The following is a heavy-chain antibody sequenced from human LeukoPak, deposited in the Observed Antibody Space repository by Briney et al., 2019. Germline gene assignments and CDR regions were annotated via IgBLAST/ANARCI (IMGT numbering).Heavy chain of an antibody. CDR2: IYYSGST. V-gene: IGHV4-39*01. Sequence: SSETLSLTCTVSGGSISSSSYYWGWIRQPPGKGLEWIGSIYYSGSTYYNPSLKSRVTISVDTSKNQFSLKLSSVTAADTAVYYFARHDYSKPRWGQGTLVTVSS. J-gene: IGHJ4*02. D-gene: IGHD4-11*01. CDR3: ARHDYSKPR. CDR1: GGSISSSSYY.